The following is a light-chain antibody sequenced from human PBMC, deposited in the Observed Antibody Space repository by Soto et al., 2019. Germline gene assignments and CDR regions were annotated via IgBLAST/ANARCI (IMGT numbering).Light chain of an antibody. Sequence: QSALTQPRSVSGSPGQSVTISCTGTSSDVGGYNYVSWYQQNPGKAPKLMIYDVSKRPSGVSDRFSGSKSANTASLTISGLQAEDEADYYCCSYAGSSTSYVFGTGTKLTVL. CDR1: SSDVGGYNY. CDR2: DVS. CDR3: CSYAGSSTSYV. V-gene: IGLV2-11*01. J-gene: IGLJ1*01.